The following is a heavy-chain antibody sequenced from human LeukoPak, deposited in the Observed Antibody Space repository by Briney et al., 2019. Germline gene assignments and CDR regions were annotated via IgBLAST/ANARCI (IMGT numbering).Heavy chain of an antibody. CDR2: ISYDGSNK. D-gene: IGHD2-15*01. V-gene: IGHV3-30*01. Sequence: GGSLRLSCAASGFTFSSYAMHWVRQAPGKGLEWVAVISYDGSNKYYADSVKGRFTISRDNSKNTLYLQMNSLRAEDTAVYYCARDESLVVVAATNHWGQGTLVTVSS. J-gene: IGHJ4*02. CDR3: ARDESLVVVAATNH. CDR1: GFTFSSYA.